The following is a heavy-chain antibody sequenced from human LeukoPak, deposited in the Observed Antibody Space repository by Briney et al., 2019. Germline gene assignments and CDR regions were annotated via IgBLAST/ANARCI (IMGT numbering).Heavy chain of an antibody. CDR2: IYPDDSDT. D-gene: IGHD3-3*01. CDR3: ARHEVGGDPSSGYEYYYYMDV. V-gene: IGHV5-51*01. CDR1: GYTFTNYW. Sequence: GESLQISCKASGYTFTNYWIGWVRQMPGKGLEWVGIIYPDDSDTKYSPSFQGHVTISVDESISTAYLQWSSLKASDTAIYYCARHEVGGDPSSGYEYYYYMDVWGKGTAVTVFS. J-gene: IGHJ6*03.